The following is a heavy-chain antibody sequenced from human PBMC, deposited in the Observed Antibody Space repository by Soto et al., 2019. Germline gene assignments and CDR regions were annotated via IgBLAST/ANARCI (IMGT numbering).Heavy chain of an antibody. Sequence: SETLSLTCSVSGGSFSSDSFIWSWVRQFPGKGLEWIGYINYSGTTYYNPSLRSRITMSVDTSKNQFSLNLSSVTAADTAVYYCARDHKWDGMDVWGQGTTVTVS. V-gene: IGHV4-31*03. CDR2: INYSGTT. D-gene: IGHD1-26*01. J-gene: IGHJ6*02. CDR3: ARDHKWDGMDV. CDR1: GGSFSSDSFI.